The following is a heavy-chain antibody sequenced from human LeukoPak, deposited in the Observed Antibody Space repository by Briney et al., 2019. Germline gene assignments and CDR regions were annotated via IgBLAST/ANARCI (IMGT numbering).Heavy chain of an antibody. D-gene: IGHD3-16*01. Sequence: SQTLSLTCTVSGGSISSGDYFWSWIRQHPERGLERIGYIYNTGNTYCNPSLKSRVTLSVDTSKNQFSLKLTSVTAADTAVYYCARRGGGRWFDPWGQGTLVTVSS. CDR2: IYNTGNT. CDR1: GGSISSGDYF. V-gene: IGHV4-31*03. CDR3: ARRGGGRWFDP. J-gene: IGHJ5*02.